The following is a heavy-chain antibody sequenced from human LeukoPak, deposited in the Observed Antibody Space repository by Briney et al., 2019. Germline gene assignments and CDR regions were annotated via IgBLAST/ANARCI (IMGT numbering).Heavy chain of an antibody. CDR1: GFTFSSYA. D-gene: IGHD6-25*01. Sequence: GGSLRLSCAASGFTFSSYAMSWVRQAPGKGLEWVSAISGSGGSTYYADSVKGRFTISGDNSKNTLYQQMKRLRAEDKAVYYCAKTPVYAAAAGFLYLDYWGQESLRTVFS. J-gene: IGHJ4*02. CDR3: AKTPVYAAAAGFLYLDY. V-gene: IGHV3-23*01. CDR2: ISGSGGST.